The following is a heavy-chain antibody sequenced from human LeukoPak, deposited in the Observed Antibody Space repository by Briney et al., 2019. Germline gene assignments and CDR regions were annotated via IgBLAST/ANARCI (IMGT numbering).Heavy chain of an antibody. J-gene: IGHJ6*02. CDR3: ARDRHPLGYYGMDV. Sequence: PSETLSLTCTVSGGSISSGDYYWSWIRQPPGKGLEWIGYIYYSGSTYYNPSLKSRVTISVDTSKNQFSLKLSSVTAADTAVYYCARDRHPLGYYGMDVWGQGTTVTVSS. CDR2: IYYSGST. CDR1: GGSISSGDYY. D-gene: IGHD7-27*01. V-gene: IGHV4-30-4*01.